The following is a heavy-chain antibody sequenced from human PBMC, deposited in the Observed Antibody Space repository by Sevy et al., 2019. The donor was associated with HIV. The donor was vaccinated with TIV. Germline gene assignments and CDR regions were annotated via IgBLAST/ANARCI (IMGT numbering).Heavy chain of an antibody. CDR2: IIPIFGTA. CDR3: ARSGSGWSREYYFDY. V-gene: IGHV1-69*06. D-gene: IGHD6-19*01. J-gene: IGHJ4*02. Sequence: ASVKVSCKASGGTFSSYAISWVRQVPGQGLEWMGGIIPIFGTANYAQKFQGRVTITADKSTSTAYMELSSLRSEDTAVYYCARSGSGWSREYYFDYWGQGTLVTVSS. CDR1: GGTFSSYA.